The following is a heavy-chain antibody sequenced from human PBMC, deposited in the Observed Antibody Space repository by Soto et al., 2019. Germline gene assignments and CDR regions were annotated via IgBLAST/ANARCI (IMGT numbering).Heavy chain of an antibody. Sequence: EVQLLESGGGLVQPGGSLRLSCAASGFTFSSYAMSWVRQAPGKGLEWVSTITGSGGSTYYPDSVKGRFTISRDSSKNTLYLQMHSLRAEDTAVYYCAKDLRNTISHVDHWGQGTLVTVSS. CDR3: AKDLRNTISHVDH. D-gene: IGHD1-1*01. J-gene: IGHJ4*02. CDR1: GFTFSSYA. CDR2: ITGSGGST. V-gene: IGHV3-23*01.